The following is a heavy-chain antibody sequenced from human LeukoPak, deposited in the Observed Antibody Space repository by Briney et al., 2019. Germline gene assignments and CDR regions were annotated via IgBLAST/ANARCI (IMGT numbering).Heavy chain of an antibody. V-gene: IGHV3-7*01. CDR2: IRQDGSEK. CDR1: GFTLSTYW. J-gene: IGHJ3*02. CDR3: ARKYSSSWSAFDI. Sequence: GGSLRLSCAASGFTLSTYWVTWVRQAPGKGLEWVANIRQDGSEKYYVDSVKGRFTISRDNSKNSLYLQMNSLRADDTAVYYCARKYSSSWSAFDIWGQGTMVTVSS. D-gene: IGHD6-13*01.